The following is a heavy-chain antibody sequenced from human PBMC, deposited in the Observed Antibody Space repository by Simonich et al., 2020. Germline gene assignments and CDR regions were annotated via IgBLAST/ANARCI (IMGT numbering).Heavy chain of an antibody. V-gene: IGHV1-2*02. CDR3: ARVRFEAFDI. Sequence: QVQLVQSGAEVKKPGASVKVSCKASGYTFTGYYMHWVRQAPGQGLGWMGWNNPNRGGTNYAPKFQGRVTMTRDTSISTAYMELSRLRSDDTAVYYCARVRFEAFDIWGQGTMVTVSS. J-gene: IGHJ3*02. CDR2: NNPNRGGT. CDR1: GYTFTGYY.